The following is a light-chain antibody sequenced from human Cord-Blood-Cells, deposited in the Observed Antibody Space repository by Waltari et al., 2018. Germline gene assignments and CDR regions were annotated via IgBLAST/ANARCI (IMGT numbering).Light chain of an antibody. J-gene: IGLJ3*02. CDR1: SSDVGGYNY. CDR3: SSYTSSSTWV. V-gene: IGLV2-14*03. CDR2: DVS. Sequence: QSALTQPASVSGSPGQSITISCTGTSSDVGGYNYVSWYQQHPGKAPKLMIYDVSNRPSGVANRFSGSNSGNRASLTISGLQAEDEADYYCSSYTSSSTWVFGGGTKLTVL.